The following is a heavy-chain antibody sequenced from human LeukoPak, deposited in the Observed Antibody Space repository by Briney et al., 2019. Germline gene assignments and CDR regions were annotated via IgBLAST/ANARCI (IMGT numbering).Heavy chain of an antibody. D-gene: IGHD3-10*01. CDR3: ARWYGSGTRNPWFDS. J-gene: IGHJ5*01. V-gene: IGHV4-30-2*01. CDR2: VYHSGGT. CDR1: SGSISSGSYS. Sequence: SETLSLTCTVSSGSISSGSYSWSWTRQPPGRGLEWIGYVYHSGGTYYNPSLKTPVTISIDRSKNQFSLKMNFVTAADTAVYYCARWYGSGTRNPWFDSWRQGALVTVSS.